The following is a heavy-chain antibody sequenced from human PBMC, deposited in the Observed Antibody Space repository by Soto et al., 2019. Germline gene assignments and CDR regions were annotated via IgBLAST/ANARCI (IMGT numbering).Heavy chain of an antibody. CDR3: ARHSLGYCSGGSCYAHYMDV. Sequence: PSETLSLTCTVSGGSISSYYWSWIRQPPGKGLEWIGYIYYSGSTNYNPSLKSRVTISVDTSKNQFSLKLSSVTAADTAVYYCARHSLGYCSGGSCYAHYMDVWGKGTTVTVSS. D-gene: IGHD2-15*01. CDR1: GGSISSYY. CDR2: IYYSGST. J-gene: IGHJ6*03. V-gene: IGHV4-59*08.